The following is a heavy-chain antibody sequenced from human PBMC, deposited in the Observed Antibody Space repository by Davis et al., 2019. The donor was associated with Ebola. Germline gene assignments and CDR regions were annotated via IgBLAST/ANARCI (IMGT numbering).Heavy chain of an antibody. CDR1: GFTFGDYA. J-gene: IGHJ6*02. CDR3: TEWLLYDYYYYGMDV. Sequence: GESLKISCTASGFTFGDYAMSWFRQAPGKGLEWVGFIRSKAYGGTTEYAASVKGRFTISRDDSKSIAYLQMNSLKTEDTAVYYCTEWLLYDYYYYGMDVWGQGTTVTVSS. V-gene: IGHV3-49*03. CDR2: IRSKAYGGTT. D-gene: IGHD3-3*01.